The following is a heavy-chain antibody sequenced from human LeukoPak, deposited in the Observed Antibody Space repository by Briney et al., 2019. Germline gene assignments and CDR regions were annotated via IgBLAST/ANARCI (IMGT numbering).Heavy chain of an antibody. Sequence: NPGGSLRLSCAASGFTFSSYSMNWVRQAPGKGLEWVSSISSSSSYIYYADSVKGRFTISRDNAKNSLYLQMNSLRAEDTAVYYCARDAPRYCSGGSCYLGYWGQGTLVTASS. CDR1: GFTFSSYS. V-gene: IGHV3-21*01. D-gene: IGHD2-15*01. J-gene: IGHJ4*02. CDR2: ISSSSSYI. CDR3: ARDAPRYCSGGSCYLGY.